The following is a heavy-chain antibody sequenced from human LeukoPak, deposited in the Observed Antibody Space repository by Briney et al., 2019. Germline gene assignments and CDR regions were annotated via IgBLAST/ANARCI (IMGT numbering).Heavy chain of an antibody. D-gene: IGHD6-19*01. CDR1: GGTFSSYA. CDR3: ARDPGSFLSSSGWLNRFDP. CDR2: IIPIFGTA. Sequence: GASVKVSCKASGGTFSSYAISWVRQAPGQGLEWMGGIIPIFGTANYAQKLQGRVTMTTDTSTSTAYMELRSLRSDDTAVYYCARDPGSFLSSSGWLNRFDPWGQGTLVTVSS. V-gene: IGHV1-69*05. J-gene: IGHJ5*02.